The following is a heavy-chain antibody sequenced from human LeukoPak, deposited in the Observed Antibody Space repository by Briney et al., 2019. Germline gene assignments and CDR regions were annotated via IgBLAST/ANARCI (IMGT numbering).Heavy chain of an antibody. CDR3: ARSRPRWAAAGFDY. D-gene: IGHD6-13*01. V-gene: IGHV3-7*01. J-gene: IGHJ4*02. CDR1: GFTFSSYW. CDR2: IKQDGSEK. Sequence: GGSLRLSCAASGFTFSSYWMSWVRQAPGKGLEWVANIKQDGSEKYYVDSVKGRFTISRDNAKNSLYPQMNSLRAEDTAVYYCARSRPRWAAAGFDYWGQGTLVTVSS.